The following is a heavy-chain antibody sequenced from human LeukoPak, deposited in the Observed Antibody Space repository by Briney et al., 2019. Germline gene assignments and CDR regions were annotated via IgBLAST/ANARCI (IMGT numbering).Heavy chain of an antibody. V-gene: IGHV4-59*08. CDR2: VYATGTT. J-gene: IGHJ4*02. Sequence: SETLSLTCTVSSGSITGYYWSWIRQPPGKGLEWIGYVYATGTTNYNPSLKTRATISIDTSKNQFSLKLSSVTAADTAVYYCARQPTTRYYYDSSGYYPYFDYWGQGTLVTVSS. D-gene: IGHD3-22*01. CDR1: SGSITGYY. CDR3: ARQPTTRYYYDSSGYYPYFDY.